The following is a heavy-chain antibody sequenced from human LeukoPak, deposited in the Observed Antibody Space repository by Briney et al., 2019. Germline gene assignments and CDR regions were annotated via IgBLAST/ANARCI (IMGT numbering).Heavy chain of an antibody. J-gene: IGHJ5*02. CDR3: ARVQPDNNDEYNWFDP. CDR2: ISGTSGAT. D-gene: IGHD1-1*01. CDR1: GFTFNSYA. Sequence: GGSLRLSCAASGFTFNSYAMTWVRQGAGRGLEWVSTISGTSGATNYADSVEGRFSISRDDSKNTLYLQMTNMRVEDTAVYFCARVQPDNNDEYNWFDPWGQGTQVTVYS. V-gene: IGHV3-23*01.